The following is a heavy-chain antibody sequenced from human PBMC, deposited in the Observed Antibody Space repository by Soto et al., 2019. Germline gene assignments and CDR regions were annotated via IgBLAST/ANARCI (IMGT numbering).Heavy chain of an antibody. CDR1: GFTFSSYW. CDR2: RKQDGSEK. D-gene: IGHD6-6*01. V-gene: IGHV3-7*01. Sequence: EVPLVESGGGLVQPGGSLRISCAASGFTFSSYWMSWVRQDPGKGLEWVANRKQDGSEKYYVDSVKGRFTISRDNAKNALYLQMNSLRAEDTAVYYCARSIAARLNWLDPWGQGTLVTVST. J-gene: IGHJ5*02. CDR3: ARSIAARLNWLDP.